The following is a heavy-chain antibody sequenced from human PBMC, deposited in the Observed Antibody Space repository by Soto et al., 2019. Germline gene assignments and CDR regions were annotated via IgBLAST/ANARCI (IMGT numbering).Heavy chain of an antibody. CDR2: IYYSGST. CDR3: ARHDGGNALDAFDI. J-gene: IGHJ3*02. D-gene: IGHD2-15*01. Sequence: QLQLQESGPGLVKPSETLSLTCTVSGGSISSSSYYWGWIRQPPGKGLEWIGSIYYSGSTYYNPSLKSRVTISVYTYKTQFSLKLSSVTAADTAVYYRARHDGGNALDAFDIWGQGTMVTVSS. V-gene: IGHV4-39*01. CDR1: GGSISSSSYY.